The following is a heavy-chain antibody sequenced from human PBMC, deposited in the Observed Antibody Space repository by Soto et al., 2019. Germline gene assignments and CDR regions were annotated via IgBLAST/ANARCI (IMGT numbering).Heavy chain of an antibody. CDR3: ARGRSDGDGYNCYDY. CDR2: IIPIFGTA. J-gene: IGHJ4*02. V-gene: IGHV1-69*13. Sequence: SVKVSCKASGGTFSSYAISWVRQAPGQGLEWMGGIIPIFGTANYAQKFQGRVTITADESTSTAYMELSSLRSEDTAVYYCARGRSDGDGYNCYDYWGQGTLVTVSS. D-gene: IGHD5-12*01. CDR1: GGTFSSYA.